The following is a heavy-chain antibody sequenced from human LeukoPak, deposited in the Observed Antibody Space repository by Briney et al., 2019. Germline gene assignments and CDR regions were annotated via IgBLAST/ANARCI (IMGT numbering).Heavy chain of an antibody. CDR1: GFTFSSYE. CDR2: IKSKTDGGTT. CDR3: TTRSTYYYDSSGYYNFDY. Sequence: GGSLRLSCAASGFTFSSYEMNWVRQAPGKGLEWVGRIKSKTDGGTTDYAAPVKGRFTISRDDSKDTLYLQMNSLKTEDTAVYYCTTRSTYYYDSSGYYNFDYWGQGTLVTVSS. D-gene: IGHD3-22*01. J-gene: IGHJ4*02. V-gene: IGHV3-15*01.